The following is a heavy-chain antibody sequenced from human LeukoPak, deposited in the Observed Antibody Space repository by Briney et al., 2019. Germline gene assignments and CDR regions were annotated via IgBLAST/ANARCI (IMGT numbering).Heavy chain of an antibody. V-gene: IGHV4-39*07. D-gene: IGHD7-27*01. Sequence: SETLSLTCTVSGGSISSSSYYWGWIRQPPGKGLEWIGSIYYSGSTNYNPSLKSRVTISVDTSKNQFSLKLSSVTAADTAVYYCARQGKPGWFDPWGQGTLVTVSS. CDR2: IYYSGST. CDR1: GGSISSSSYY. J-gene: IGHJ5*02. CDR3: ARQGKPGWFDP.